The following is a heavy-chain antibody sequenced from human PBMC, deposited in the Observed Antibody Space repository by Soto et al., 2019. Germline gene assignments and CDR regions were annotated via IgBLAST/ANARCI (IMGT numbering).Heavy chain of an antibody. V-gene: IGHV4-59*08. CDR1: GGSISSYY. Sequence: QVQLQESGPGLVKPSETLSLTCTVSGGSISSYYWSWIRQSPGQGLELIGHIYYTGNTNYNPSLESRVTIPVATSKNQCSLKLSSVTAADTAVDYCARPSSYSRWQFDYWGQGTLVTVSS. CDR2: IYYTGNT. D-gene: IGHD5-18*01. J-gene: IGHJ4*02. CDR3: ARPSSYSRWQFDY.